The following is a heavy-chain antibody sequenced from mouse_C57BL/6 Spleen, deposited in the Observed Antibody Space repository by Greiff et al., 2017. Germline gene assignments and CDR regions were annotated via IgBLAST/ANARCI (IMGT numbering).Heavy chain of an antibody. CDR1: GYTFTSYW. CDR3: ARVDDYLYYFDY. D-gene: IGHD2-4*01. V-gene: IGHV1-55*01. Sequence: QVQLKQPGAELVKPGASVKMSCKASGYTFTSYWITWVKQRPGQGLEWIGDIYPGSGSTNYNEKFKSKSTLTVDTSSSTAYMQLSSLTSEYSAVYYCARVDDYLYYFDYWGQGTTLTVSS. CDR2: IYPGSGST. J-gene: IGHJ2*01.